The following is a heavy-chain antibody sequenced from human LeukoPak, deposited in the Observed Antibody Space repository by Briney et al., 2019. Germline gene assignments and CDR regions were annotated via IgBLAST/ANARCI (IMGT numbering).Heavy chain of an antibody. CDR2: IYYSGST. J-gene: IGHJ5*02. D-gene: IGHD4-11*01. V-gene: IGHV4-59*01. Sequence: SETLSLTCTASGGSIGSYYWSWIRQPPGKGLEWIGYIYYSGSTNYNPSLKSRVTISVDTSKNQFSLKLSSVTAADTAVYPWARGGNSMAARWFDPWGQGTLVTVSS. CDR3: ARGGNSMAARWFDP. CDR1: GGSIGSYY.